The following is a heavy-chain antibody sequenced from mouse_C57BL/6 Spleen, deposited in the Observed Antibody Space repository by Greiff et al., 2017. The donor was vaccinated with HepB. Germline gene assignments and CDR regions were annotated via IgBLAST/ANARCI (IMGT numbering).Heavy chain of an antibody. V-gene: IGHV5-17*01. CDR3: ARAEGAWFAY. CDR2: ISSGSSTI. Sequence: EVQLVESGGGLVKPGGSLKLSCAASGFTFSDYGMHWVRQAPEKGLEWVAYISSGSSTIYYADTVKGRFPISRDNAKNTLFLQMTSLRSEDTAMYYCARAEGAWFAYWGQGTLVTVSA. J-gene: IGHJ3*01. D-gene: IGHD3-3*01. CDR1: GFTFSDYG.